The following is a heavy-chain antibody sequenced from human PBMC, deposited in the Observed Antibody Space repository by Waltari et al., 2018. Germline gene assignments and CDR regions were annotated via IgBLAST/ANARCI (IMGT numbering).Heavy chain of an antibody. CDR2: IKQDGSEK. CDR3: ATGRGAGF. Sequence: EVQLVESGGGLVQPGGSLRLACEASGFSINSLWMTWVRQAPGKGLEWVANIKQDGSEKYDVDSVKGRFTSSIDNAKNSLFLQMDSLRAEDTALYYCATGRGAGFWGQGTPVTVSS. D-gene: IGHD1-1*01. V-gene: IGHV3-7*03. CDR1: GFSINSLW. J-gene: IGHJ4*02.